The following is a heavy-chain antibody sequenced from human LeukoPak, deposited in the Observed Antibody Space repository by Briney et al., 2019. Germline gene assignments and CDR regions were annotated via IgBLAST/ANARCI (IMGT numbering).Heavy chain of an antibody. CDR3: ARLYCSSTSCYRVVFDY. Sequence: SETLSLTCAVSGGSISSSNWWSWVRQPPGKGLEWIGSIYYSGSTYYNPSLKSRVTISVDTSKNQFSLKLSSVTAADTAVYYCARLYCSSTSCYRVVFDYWGQGTLVTVSS. CDR2: IYYSGST. CDR1: GGSISSSNW. J-gene: IGHJ4*02. D-gene: IGHD2-2*02. V-gene: IGHV4-39*01.